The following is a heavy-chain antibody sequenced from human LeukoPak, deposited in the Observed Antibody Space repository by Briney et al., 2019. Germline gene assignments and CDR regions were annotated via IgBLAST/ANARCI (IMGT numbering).Heavy chain of an antibody. CDR1: GGSFSGYY. J-gene: IGHJ4*02. V-gene: IGHV4-34*01. CDR2: INHSGST. D-gene: IGHD6-19*01. CDR3: ARQEWLVPEDY. Sequence: SETLSLTCAVYGGSFSGYYWSWIRQPPGKGLEWIGEINHSGSTNYNPSLKSRVTISVDTSKNQFSLKLSSVTAADTAVYYCARQEWLVPEDYWGQGTLVTVSS.